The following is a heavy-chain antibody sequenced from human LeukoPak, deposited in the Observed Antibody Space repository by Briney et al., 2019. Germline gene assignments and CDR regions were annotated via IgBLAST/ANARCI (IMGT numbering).Heavy chain of an antibody. CDR3: ARYSQRQGDLHY. D-gene: IGHD5-12*01. Sequence: GGSLRLSCAASGFTFSSYAMSWVRQAPGKGLEWVSAISGSGGSTYYADSVKGRFTISRDNSKNTLYLQMNSLRAEDTAVYYCARYSQRQGDLHYWGQGTLVTVSS. CDR2: ISGSGGST. J-gene: IGHJ4*02. CDR1: GFTFSSYA. V-gene: IGHV3-23*01.